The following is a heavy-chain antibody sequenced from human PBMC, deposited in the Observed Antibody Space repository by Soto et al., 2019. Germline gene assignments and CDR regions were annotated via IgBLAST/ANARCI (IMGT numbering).Heavy chain of an antibody. CDR1: NASISSRKW. J-gene: IGHJ3*02. CDR3: ASKFGELLADAFDI. CDR2: IYHGGSI. Sequence: SETLSLTCTVSNASISSRKWWTWVRQTPGKGLEWIGEIYHGGSINHNPSLKSRVTMSLDKSKNQFSLKMTSVTAADTAVYYCASKFGELLADAFDIWGQGTVVT. D-gene: IGHD3-10*01. V-gene: IGHV4-4*02.